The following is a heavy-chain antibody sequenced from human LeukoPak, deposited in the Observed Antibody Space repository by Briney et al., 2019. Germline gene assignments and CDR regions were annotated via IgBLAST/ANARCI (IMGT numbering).Heavy chain of an antibody. CDR1: GFTFSSYA. D-gene: IGHD3-10*01. CDR3: ARGYYGSGSYYMGNY. Sequence: PGGSLRLSCAASGFTFSSYAMHWVRQAPAKGLEWVAVIWYDGSNKYYADSVKGRFTISRDNSKNTLYLQMNSLRVEDSALYYCARGYYGSGSYYMGNYWGQGTLVTVSS. CDR2: IWYDGSNK. J-gene: IGHJ4*02. V-gene: IGHV3-33*01.